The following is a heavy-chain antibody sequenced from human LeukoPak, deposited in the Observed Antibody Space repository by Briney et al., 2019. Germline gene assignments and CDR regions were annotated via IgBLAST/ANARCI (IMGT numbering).Heavy chain of an antibody. D-gene: IGHD4-23*01. V-gene: IGHV3-74*01. Sequence: GGSLRLSCAASGFTFSSYWMNWVRQAPGKGLVWVSRIASDGSSTTYADSVKGRFSISRDNAKNTLYLQMNSLRVEDAAVYYCARGRPHGNDYWGQGTLVTVSS. J-gene: IGHJ4*02. CDR3: ARGRPHGNDY. CDR1: GFTFSSYW. CDR2: IASDGSST.